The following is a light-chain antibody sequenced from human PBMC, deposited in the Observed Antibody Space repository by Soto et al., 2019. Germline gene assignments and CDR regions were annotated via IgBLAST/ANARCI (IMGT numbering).Light chain of an antibody. V-gene: IGLV1-40*01. Sequence: QPVLTQPPSVSGAPGQRVTISCTGSSSNIGAGYDVHWYQQLPGTAPKLLIYGNSNRPSGVPDRFSGSKSCTSASLAITGLQAEDEADYYCQSYDSSLSGNVVFGGGTKLTVL. CDR1: SSNIGAGYD. CDR3: QSYDSSLSGNVV. CDR2: GNS. J-gene: IGLJ2*01.